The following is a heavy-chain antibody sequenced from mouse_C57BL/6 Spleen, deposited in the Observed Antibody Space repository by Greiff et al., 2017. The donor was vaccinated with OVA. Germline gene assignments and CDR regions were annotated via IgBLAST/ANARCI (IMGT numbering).Heavy chain of an antibody. Sequence: QVQLQQPGAELVRPGSSVKLSCKASGYTFTSYWMHWVKQRPIQGLEWIGNIDPSDSETHYNQKFKDKATLTVDKSSSTAYMQLSSLTSEDSAVYYCAREGGFITTVVGYFDYWGQGTTLTVSS. D-gene: IGHD1-1*01. J-gene: IGHJ2*01. CDR1: GYTFTSYW. V-gene: IGHV1-52*01. CDR2: IDPSDSET. CDR3: AREGGFITTVVGYFDY.